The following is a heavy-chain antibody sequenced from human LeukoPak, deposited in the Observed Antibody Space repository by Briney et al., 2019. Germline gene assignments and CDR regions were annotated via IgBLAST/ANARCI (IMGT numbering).Heavy chain of an antibody. CDR1: GGTFSSYA. CDR2: IIPIFGTA. Sequence: SVKVSCKASGGTFSSYAISWVRQAPGQGLEWMGRIIPIFGTANYAQKLQGRVTMTTDTSTSTAYMELRSLRSDDTAVYYCAQTLEYSSSWVWGQGTLVTVSS. V-gene: IGHV1-69*05. D-gene: IGHD6-6*01. CDR3: AQTLEYSSSWV. J-gene: IGHJ4*02.